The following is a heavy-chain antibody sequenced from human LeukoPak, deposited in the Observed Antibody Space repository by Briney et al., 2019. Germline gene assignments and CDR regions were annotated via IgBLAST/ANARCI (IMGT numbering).Heavy chain of an antibody. J-gene: IGHJ4*02. CDR1: GFTFSSYA. V-gene: IGHV3-23*01. CDR2: ISGSGGST. D-gene: IGHD1-1*01. CDR3: AKAKLERQSLDY. Sequence: GGSLRLSCAASGFTFSSYAMSWVRQAPGKGLEWVSAISGSGGSTYYAGSVKGRFTISRDNSKNTLYLQMNSLRAEDTAVYYCAKAKLERQSLDYWGQGTLVTVSS.